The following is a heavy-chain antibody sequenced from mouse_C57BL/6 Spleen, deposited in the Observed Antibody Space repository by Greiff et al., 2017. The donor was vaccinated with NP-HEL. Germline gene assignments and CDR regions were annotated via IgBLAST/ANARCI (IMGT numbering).Heavy chain of an antibody. J-gene: IGHJ3*01. CDR1: GYTFTSYW. D-gene: IGHD1-1*01. Sequence: QVQLQQPGAELVKPGASVKLSCKASGYTFTSYWMHWVKQRPGRGLEWIGRIDPNGGGTKYNEKFKSKATLTVDKPSSTAYMQLSSLTSEDSAVYYCARSRPIATVHGGFAYWGQGTLVTVSA. CDR3: ARSRPIATVHGGFAY. CDR2: IDPNGGGT. V-gene: IGHV1-72*01.